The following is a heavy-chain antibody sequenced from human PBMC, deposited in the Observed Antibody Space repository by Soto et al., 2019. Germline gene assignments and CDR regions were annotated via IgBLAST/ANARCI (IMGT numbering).Heavy chain of an antibody. J-gene: IGHJ4*02. V-gene: IGHV3-7*01. CDR3: ATGYRLY. CDR2: IKQDGSEK. CDR1: GLNISTYW. D-gene: IGHD6-13*01. Sequence: GRPLRLSCAASGLNISTYWMTWVRQAPGKGLQWVANIKQDGSEKNYVDSVKGRFTISRDNAKNSVYLQMNSLGAEDTAVYYCATGYRLYWGQGTLVTVSS.